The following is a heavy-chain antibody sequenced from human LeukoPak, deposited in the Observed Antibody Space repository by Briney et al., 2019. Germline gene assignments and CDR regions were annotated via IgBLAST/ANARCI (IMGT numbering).Heavy chain of an antibody. CDR1: GYSISSGYY. V-gene: IGHV4-38-2*02. CDR2: IYHSGST. J-gene: IGHJ4*02. CDR3: ARDRGLYYFDY. D-gene: IGHD3-10*01. Sequence: SETLPLTCAVSGYSISSGYYWGWIRQPPGKGLEWIGSIYHSGSTYYNPSLKSRVTISVDTSKNQFSLKLSSVTAADTAVYYCARDRGLYYFDYWGQGTLVTVSS.